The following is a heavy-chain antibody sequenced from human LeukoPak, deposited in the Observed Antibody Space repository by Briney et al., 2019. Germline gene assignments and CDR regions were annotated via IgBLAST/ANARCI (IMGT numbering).Heavy chain of an antibody. Sequence: PGGSLRLSCAASGFAFKSYSMNWVRQAPGKGPEWVSSISSSGTYIYYADSVKGRFTISRDDAKNSLYLQMNSLRAEETAVYFCARGSGDPFNFGYWGQGTLVTVSS. CDR2: ISSSGTYI. J-gene: IGHJ4*02. D-gene: IGHD2-21*02. CDR3: ARGSGDPFNFGY. V-gene: IGHV3-21*01. CDR1: GFAFKSYS.